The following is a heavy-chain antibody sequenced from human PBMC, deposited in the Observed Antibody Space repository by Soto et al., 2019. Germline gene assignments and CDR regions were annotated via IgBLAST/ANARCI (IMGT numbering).Heavy chain of an antibody. CDR3: AKDYSTVTTDPLSVVLFDY. CDR2: ISYDGSNK. D-gene: IGHD4-17*01. J-gene: IGHJ4*02. V-gene: IGHV3-30*18. CDR1: GFTFSSYG. Sequence: PGGSLRLSCAASGFTFSSYGMHWVRQAPGKGLEWVAVISYDGSNKYYADSVKGRFTISRDNSKNTLYLQMNSLRAEDTAVYYCAKDYSTVTTDPLSVVLFDYWGQGALVTVSS.